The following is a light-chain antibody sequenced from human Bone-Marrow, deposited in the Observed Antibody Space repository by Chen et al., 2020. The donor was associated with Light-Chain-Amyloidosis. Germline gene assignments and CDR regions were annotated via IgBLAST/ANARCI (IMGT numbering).Light chain of an antibody. V-gene: IGLV3-19*01. CDR1: SLRRYY. CDR3: NSRDSSGNHLL. Sequence: SELTQDPAVSVALGQTATITCQGDSLRRYYASWHQQKPGQAPVVVIYGKDNRPSGIPDRFSASSSGNTASLTITGAQAEDEADYYCNSRDSSGNHLLFGGGTTLTVL. J-gene: IGLJ2*01. CDR2: GKD.